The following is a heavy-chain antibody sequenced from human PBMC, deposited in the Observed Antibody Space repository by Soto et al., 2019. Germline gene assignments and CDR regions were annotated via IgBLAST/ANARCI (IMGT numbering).Heavy chain of an antibody. CDR2: ISANGQGV. Sequence: GGSLRLSCAASGFTFSTYALSWVRQAPGKGLEWVSAISANGQGVYYADSVRGRFTISRDNSKNTIFLHMDSLRAEDTAVYYCAKDRNYPRDQFHYWGQGTLVTVSS. V-gene: IGHV3-23*01. D-gene: IGHD1-7*01. CDR3: AKDRNYPRDQFHY. CDR1: GFTFSTYA. J-gene: IGHJ4*02.